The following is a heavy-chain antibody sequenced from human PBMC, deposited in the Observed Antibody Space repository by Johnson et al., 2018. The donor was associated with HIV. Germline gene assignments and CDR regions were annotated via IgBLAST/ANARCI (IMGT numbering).Heavy chain of an antibody. CDR2: LWYDGTTA. Sequence: QMLLVESGGGVVRPGRSLRLSCAASGFNFNIYGMHWVRQAPGQGLEWVALLWYDGTTAFYAASVKGRFTISRDTSKKMLYLQMNSLKTEDTAVYYCTTCSRSGAFDIWGQGTMVTVSS. V-gene: IGHV3-33*03. J-gene: IGHJ3*02. CDR3: TTCSRSGAFDI. CDR1: GFNFNIYG. D-gene: IGHD6-13*01.